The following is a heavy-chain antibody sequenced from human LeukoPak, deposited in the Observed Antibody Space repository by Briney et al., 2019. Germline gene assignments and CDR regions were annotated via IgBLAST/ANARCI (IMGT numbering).Heavy chain of an antibody. CDR3: ARDRCSSTSCFLFDY. J-gene: IGHJ4*02. Sequence: GSSVKVSCKASGGTFSSYAISWVRQAPGQGLAWMGGIIPIFGTANYAQKFQGRVTITADESTSTAYMELSSLRSEDTAVYYCARDRCSSTSCFLFDYWGQGTLVTVSS. D-gene: IGHD2-2*01. V-gene: IGHV1-69*01. CDR2: IIPIFGTA. CDR1: GGTFSSYA.